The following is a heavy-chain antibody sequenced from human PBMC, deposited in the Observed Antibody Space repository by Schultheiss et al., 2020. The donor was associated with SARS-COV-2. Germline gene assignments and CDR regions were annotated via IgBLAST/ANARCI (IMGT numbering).Heavy chain of an antibody. CDR3: AREPGGFLEWYLDS. CDR2: INAGNGNT. J-gene: IGHJ4*02. D-gene: IGHD3-3*01. Sequence: ASVKVSCKASGYTFTRYVMHWVRQAPGQRHEWMGWINAGNGNTKYSQNFQGRVTITRDTSASTAYMELSSLRSEDTAVYYCAREPGGFLEWYLDSWGQGTQVTVSS. V-gene: IGHV1-3*01. CDR1: GYTFTRYV.